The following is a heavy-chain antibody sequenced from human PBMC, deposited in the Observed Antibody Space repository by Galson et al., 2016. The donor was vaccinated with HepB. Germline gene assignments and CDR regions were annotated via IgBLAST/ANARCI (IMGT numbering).Heavy chain of an antibody. V-gene: IGHV3-48*02. CDR2: INHDSSAM. D-gene: IGHD7-27*01. J-gene: IGHJ4*02. CDR3: ARDINWGLDY. Sequence: SLRLSCAASGFTFSAYPMNWVRQAPGKELEWVSHINHDSSAMNYALSMKDRFTISRDNAKNSLFLQMDSLSDEDTAVYYCARDINWGLDYWGQGILVTVSP. CDR1: GFTFSAYP.